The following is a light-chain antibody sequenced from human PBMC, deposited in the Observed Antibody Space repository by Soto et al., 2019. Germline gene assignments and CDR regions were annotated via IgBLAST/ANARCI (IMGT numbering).Light chain of an antibody. J-gene: IGLJ1*01. Sequence: QAVVTQPASVSGSPGQSITISCTGTSSDVGGYNYVSWYQQHPGKAPKLMIYEVSNRPSGVSNRFSGSKSGNTASLTISGLQAEDAADYYCSSYTSSSTPYVFGTGTKLTVL. CDR1: SSDVGGYNY. CDR3: SSYTSSSTPYV. CDR2: EVS. V-gene: IGLV2-14*01.